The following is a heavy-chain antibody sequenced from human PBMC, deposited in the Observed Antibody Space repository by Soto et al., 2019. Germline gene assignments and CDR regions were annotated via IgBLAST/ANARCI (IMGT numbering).Heavy chain of an antibody. V-gene: IGHV4-61*01. CDR3: ARGLPDSSGYSYGY. CDR2: IYYSGST. D-gene: IGHD3-22*01. CDR1: GGSVSSGSYY. J-gene: IGHJ4*02. Sequence: SETLSLTCTVSGGSVSSGSYYWSWIRQPPGKGLEWIGYIYYSGSTNYNPSLKSRVTISVDTSKNQFSLKLSSVTAADTAVYYCARGLPDSSGYSYGYWGQGTLVTVSS.